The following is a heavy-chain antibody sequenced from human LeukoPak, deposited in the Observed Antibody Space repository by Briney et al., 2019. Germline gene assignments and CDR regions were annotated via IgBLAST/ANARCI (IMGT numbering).Heavy chain of an antibody. CDR2: ISGSGGST. V-gene: IGHV3-23*01. Sequence: GGSLRLSCAASGFTFISYAMSSVRQAPWKGLEGVSAISGSGGSTYYADSVKGRFTISRDNSKNTLYLQMNSLRAEDTAVYYCAKAGAVVVVAAKYFDYWGQGTLVTVSS. CDR3: AKAGAVVVVAAKYFDY. CDR1: GFTFISYA. J-gene: IGHJ4*02. D-gene: IGHD2-15*01.